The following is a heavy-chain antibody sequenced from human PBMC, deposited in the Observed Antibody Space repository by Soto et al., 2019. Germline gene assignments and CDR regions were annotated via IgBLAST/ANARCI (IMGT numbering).Heavy chain of an antibody. D-gene: IGHD4-17*01. V-gene: IGHV3-30-3*01. Sequence: GGSLRLSCAASGFTFSSYAMHWVRQAPGKGLEWVAFISYDGSNKYYADSVKGRFTISRDNSKNTLYLQMNSLRADDTAVYYCARDLATVVTQYYFDYWGQGTLVTVSS. CDR1: GFTFSSYA. CDR2: ISYDGSNK. J-gene: IGHJ4*02. CDR3: ARDLATVVTQYYFDY.